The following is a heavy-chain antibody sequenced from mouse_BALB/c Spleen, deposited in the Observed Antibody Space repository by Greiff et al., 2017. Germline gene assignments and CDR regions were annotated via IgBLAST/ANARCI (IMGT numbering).Heavy chain of an antibody. Sequence: QVQLQQPGAELVMPGASVKMSCKASGYTFTDYWMHWVKQRPGQGLEWIGAIDTSDSYTSYNQKFKGKATLTVDESSSTAYMQLSSLTSEDSAVYCCAKMDYWGQGTSVTVSS. CDR3: AKMDY. CDR2: IDTSDSYT. V-gene: IGHV1-69*01. CDR1: GYTFTDYW. J-gene: IGHJ4*01.